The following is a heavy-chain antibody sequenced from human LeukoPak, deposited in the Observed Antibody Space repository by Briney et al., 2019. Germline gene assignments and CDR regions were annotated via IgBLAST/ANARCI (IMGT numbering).Heavy chain of an antibody. CDR1: GFTFSSYA. CDR3: ARPDDFWSGYYSAFDI. V-gene: IGHV3-23*01. J-gene: IGHJ3*02. D-gene: IGHD3-3*01. CDR2: ISGSGGST. Sequence: GGSLRLSCAASGFTFSSYAMSWVRQAPGEGLEWVSAISGSGGSTHYADSVKGRFTISRDNAKNSLYLQMNSLRAEDTAVYYCARPDDFWSGYYSAFDIWGQGTMVTVSS.